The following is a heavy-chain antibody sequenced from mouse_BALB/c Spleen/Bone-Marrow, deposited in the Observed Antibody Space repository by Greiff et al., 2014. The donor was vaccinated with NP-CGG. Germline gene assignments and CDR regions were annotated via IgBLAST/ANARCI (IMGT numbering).Heavy chain of an antibody. J-gene: IGHJ3*01. CDR3: AFYYYGSSLFAY. D-gene: IGHD1-1*01. CDR2: IDPANGNT. V-gene: IGHV14-3*02. Sequence: EVQLQQSGAELVKPGASVKLSCTASGFNIKDTYMHWVKQRPEQGLEWIGRIDPANGNTKYDPKFQGKATITADTSSNTAYLQLSILTAEDTAFYYCAFYYYGSSLFAYWGQGTLVTVSA. CDR1: GFNIKDTY.